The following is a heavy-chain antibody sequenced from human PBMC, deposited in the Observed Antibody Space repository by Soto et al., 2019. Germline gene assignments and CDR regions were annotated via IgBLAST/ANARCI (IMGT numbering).Heavy chain of an antibody. Sequence: QVQLLQSGSEVKKPGASVKVSCKASGYTFSSYGLTWVRQAPGQGLEWMGWISTYNGDTKYAQKHQGRVTMTTDTATSTAYLEMRSVRTDDTSVYYCARDHRGGNSGGRFDPWGQGTLVTVSS. V-gene: IGHV1-18*01. CDR1: GYTFSSYG. CDR2: ISTYNGDT. CDR3: ARDHRGGNSGGRFDP. D-gene: IGHD2-21*02. J-gene: IGHJ5*02.